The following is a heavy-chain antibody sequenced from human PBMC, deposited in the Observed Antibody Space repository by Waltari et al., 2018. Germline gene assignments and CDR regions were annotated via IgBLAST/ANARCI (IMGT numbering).Heavy chain of an antibody. CDR1: GITFSRYW. Sequence: EVQLVESGGGLVQPGGSLRLSCAASGITFSRYWMHWVRKAPGKGLVWVSRINSDGSSTSYADSVKGRFTISRDNAKNTLYLQMNSLRAEDTAVYYCATCYYYDSSGNYYVSDYWGQGTLVTVSS. CDR3: ATCYYYDSSGNYYVSDY. J-gene: IGHJ4*02. D-gene: IGHD3-22*01. V-gene: IGHV3-74*01. CDR2: INSDGSST.